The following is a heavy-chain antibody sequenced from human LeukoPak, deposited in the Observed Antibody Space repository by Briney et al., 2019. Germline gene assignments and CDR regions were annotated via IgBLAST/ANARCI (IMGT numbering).Heavy chain of an antibody. V-gene: IGHV3-74*01. D-gene: IGHD1-14*01. CDR3: AKDFTPDGIWDIDY. J-gene: IGHJ4*02. CDR1: GFTFSSYW. CDR2: INSDGSST. Sequence: GGSLRLSCAASGFTFSSYWMHWVRQAPGKGLVWVSRINSDGSSTSYADSVKGRFTISRDNSKNTFYLQMNSLRDEDTAIYYCAKDFTPDGIWDIDYWGRGTLITVSS.